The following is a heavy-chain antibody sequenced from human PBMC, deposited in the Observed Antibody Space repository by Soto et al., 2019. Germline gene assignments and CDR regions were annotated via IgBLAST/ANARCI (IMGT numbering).Heavy chain of an antibody. Sequence: QVQLQESGPGLVKPSQTLSLTCTVSGGSISSGDNYWSGIRQAPGKGPEWIGYIYYRGNTYYNPSLKSRLTISVESSKTQFSLKLSSVIDADTAVYYCARSMGRIYFDSWGQGTLVTVSS. V-gene: IGHV4-30-4*01. D-gene: IGHD2-15*01. J-gene: IGHJ4*02. CDR3: ARSMGRIYFDS. CDR2: IYYRGNT. CDR1: GGSISSGDNY.